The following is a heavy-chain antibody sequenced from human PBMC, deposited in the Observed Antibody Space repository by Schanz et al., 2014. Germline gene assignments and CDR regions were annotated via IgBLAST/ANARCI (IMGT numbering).Heavy chain of an antibody. CDR2: LTGSGGGT. Sequence: EVQLLESGGGLVQPGGSLRLSCAASGFSFSIFAMTWVRQAPGQGLEWVSSLTGSGGGTYYADSVKGRFTISRDNSKNTLDLQMNSLRAEDTAIYYCAKDLAAVGVFDYWGQGSLVTVSP. D-gene: IGHD6-13*01. CDR3: AKDLAAVGVFDY. V-gene: IGHV3-23*01. CDR1: GFSFSIFA. J-gene: IGHJ4*02.